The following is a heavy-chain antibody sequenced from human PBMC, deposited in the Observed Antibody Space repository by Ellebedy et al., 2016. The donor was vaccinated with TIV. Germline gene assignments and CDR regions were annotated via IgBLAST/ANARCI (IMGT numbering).Heavy chain of an antibody. CDR3: ARLMWLVEAFDM. CDR2: ISWHSGST. V-gene: IGHV3-9*01. Sequence: PGGSLRLSCAASGFTFDDYGMHWVRQAPGKGLEWVSGISWHSGSTGYADSVKGRFTIARDNAKNSLYLQMKSLRAEDTALYYCARLMWLVEAFDMWGQGTMVTVSS. D-gene: IGHD3-22*01. CDR1: GFTFDDYG. J-gene: IGHJ3*02.